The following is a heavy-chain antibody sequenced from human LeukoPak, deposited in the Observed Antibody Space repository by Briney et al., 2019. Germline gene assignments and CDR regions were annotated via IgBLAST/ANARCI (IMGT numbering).Heavy chain of an antibody. V-gene: IGHV1-18*01. CDR3: ASRRADWRRYFDWLYFDY. Sequence: ASVKVSCKASGYTFTSYGISWVRQAPGQGLEWMGWISAYNGNTNYAQKLQGRVTVTTDTSTSTAYMELRSLRSDDTAVYYCASRRADWRRYFDWLYFDYWGQGTLVTVSS. J-gene: IGHJ4*02. CDR2: ISAYNGNT. CDR1: GYTFTSYG. D-gene: IGHD3-9*01.